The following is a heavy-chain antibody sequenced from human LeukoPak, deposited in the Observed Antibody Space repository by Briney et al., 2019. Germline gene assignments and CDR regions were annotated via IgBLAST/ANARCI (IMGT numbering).Heavy chain of an antibody. CDR2: IYYSGST. Sequence: SETLSLTCTVSGGSISSYYWSWIRQPPGKGLEWIGYIYYSGSTNYNPSLKSRVTISIDTSKNQFSLNLGSVTAADTAVYYCARDRGTGWFEFDYWGQGTLVTVSS. V-gene: IGHV4-59*01. D-gene: IGHD6-19*01. CDR1: GGSISSYY. CDR3: ARDRGTGWFEFDY. J-gene: IGHJ4*02.